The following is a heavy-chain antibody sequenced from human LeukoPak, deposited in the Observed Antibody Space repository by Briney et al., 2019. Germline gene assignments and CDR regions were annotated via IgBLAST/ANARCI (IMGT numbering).Heavy chain of an antibody. Sequence: GASVKVSCKASGLTFTSSAMQWVLQARGQRLEWIGWIFVGSGNTNYAQKFQERVTITRDMSTSTAYMELSSLRSEDTAVYYCAADCSSTRCYAAGAFDIWGQGTMVTVSS. CDR2: IFVGSGNT. D-gene: IGHD2-2*01. J-gene: IGHJ3*02. V-gene: IGHV1-58*02. CDR3: AADCSSTRCYAAGAFDI. CDR1: GLTFTSSA.